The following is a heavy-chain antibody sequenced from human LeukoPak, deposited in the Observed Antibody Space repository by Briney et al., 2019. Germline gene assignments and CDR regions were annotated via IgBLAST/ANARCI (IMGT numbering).Heavy chain of an antibody. V-gene: IGHV3-33*08. J-gene: IGHJ4*02. CDR1: GFTFSSYS. Sequence: GGSLRLSCAASGFTFSSYSMHWVRQAPGKGLEWVAVIWYDGSKKFYADSVKGRFTISRDNSKNTMYLQMDSLRADDTAVYYCARGSHEAAAALDYWGQGTLVSVSS. CDR2: IWYDGSKK. CDR3: ARGSHEAAAALDY. D-gene: IGHD6-13*01.